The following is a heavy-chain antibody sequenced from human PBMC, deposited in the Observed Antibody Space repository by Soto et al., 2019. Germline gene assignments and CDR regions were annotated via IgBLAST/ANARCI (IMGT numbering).Heavy chain of an antibody. CDR3: ARPRYCSDPHCGFDY. CDR1: GYSFTSYW. D-gene: IGHD2-15*01. J-gene: IGHJ4*02. Sequence: PVASLKISCKGSGYSFTSYWLGWVRQMPGKGLEWMGIIYSGDSETIYSPSFQGQVTISAYKSISSAFLQRSSLKASDTAMYYGARPRYCSDPHCGFDYWGQGTLVTVSA. CDR2: IYSGDSET. V-gene: IGHV5-51*01.